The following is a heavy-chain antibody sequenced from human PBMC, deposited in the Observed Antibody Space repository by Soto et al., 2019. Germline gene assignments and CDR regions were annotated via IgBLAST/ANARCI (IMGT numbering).Heavy chain of an antibody. CDR2: IYGGGNGP. Sequence: EVQVLESGGGLVQPGGSLRLSCAATGFTFSDFAMSWVRQAPGKGLEWVSRIYGGGNGPHYADSVKGRVTISRDNSKNTMDLQMNSLRAEDTAVYYCAKMEGMVPWADCFDYWGHGTLVTVSS. CDR3: AKMEGMVPWADCFDY. V-gene: IGHV3-23*01. J-gene: IGHJ4*01. D-gene: IGHD3-10*01. CDR1: GFTFSDFA.